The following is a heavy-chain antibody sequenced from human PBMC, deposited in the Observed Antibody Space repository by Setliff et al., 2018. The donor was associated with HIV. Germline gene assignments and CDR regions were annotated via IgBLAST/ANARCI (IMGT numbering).Heavy chain of an antibody. CDR2: IYDSGSP. J-gene: IGHJ5*02. D-gene: IGHD3-16*01. CDR1: GDSVSSASYY. V-gene: IGHV4-61*01. CDR3: AKHDFGEGSCFDP. Sequence: SETLSLTCTVSGDSVSSASYYWSWIRQPPGKGLEWIGYIYDSGSPKYNPSLKSRVTMSADTSKNQISLMLRSMTAAGTAVYYCAKHDFGEGSCFDPWGRGSLVTVSS.